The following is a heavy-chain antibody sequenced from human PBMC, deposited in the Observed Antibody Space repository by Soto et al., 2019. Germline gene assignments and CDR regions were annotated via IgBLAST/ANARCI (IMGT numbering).Heavy chain of an antibody. Sequence: KPSETLSLTCTVSGGSISSGDYYWSWIRQPPGKGLEWIGYIYYSGSTYYNPSLKSRVTISVDTSKNQFSLKLSSVTAADTAVYYCARLTSWVISNRYFDYWGQGTLVTVSS. CDR1: GGSISSGDYY. V-gene: IGHV4-30-4*01. J-gene: IGHJ4*02. CDR3: ARLTSWVISNRYFDY. D-gene: IGHD3-22*01. CDR2: IYYSGST.